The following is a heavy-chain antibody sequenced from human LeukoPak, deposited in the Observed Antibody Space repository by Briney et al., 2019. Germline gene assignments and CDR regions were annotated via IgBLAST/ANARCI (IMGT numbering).Heavy chain of an antibody. D-gene: IGHD6-13*01. V-gene: IGHV3-48*03. CDR1: GFTFSSYE. J-gene: IGHJ4*02. CDR3: ARGIAAAVSDY. CDR2: ISSSGSTI. Sequence: GGSLRLSCAASGFTFSSYEMNWVRQAPGKGLEWVSYISSSGSTIYYADSVKGRFTISRDNAKSSLYLQMKSLRAEDTAVYYCARGIAAAVSDYWGQGTLVTVSS.